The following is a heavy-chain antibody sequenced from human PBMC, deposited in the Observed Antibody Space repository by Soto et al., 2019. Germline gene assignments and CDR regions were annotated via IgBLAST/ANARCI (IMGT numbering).Heavy chain of an antibody. V-gene: IGHV4-59*02. D-gene: IGHD6-19*01. CDR1: GGSVSSYY. Sequence: PSETLSLTCTVFGGSVSSYYWTWIRQPPGEALEWIGYTYYIGSTNYNPSLESRVTISVDTSKNQFSLKLNSVTAADTAVYYCARHVQWLVTFDYWGQGTLVTVSS. CDR2: TYYIGST. J-gene: IGHJ4*02. CDR3: ARHVQWLVTFDY.